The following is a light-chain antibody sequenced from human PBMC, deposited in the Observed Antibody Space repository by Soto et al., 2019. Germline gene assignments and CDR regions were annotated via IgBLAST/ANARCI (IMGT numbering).Light chain of an antibody. J-gene: IGKJ1*01. V-gene: IGKV1-39*01. CDR3: QQSYNSLRT. Sequence: DIQMTQSPSSLSASVGDRVTMTCRASQSISSYLNWYQQKPGKAPNLLIYAASSLQSGVPSRFSGSGSGTDFTLTISSLQPEDFATYFCQQSYNSLRTFGQGTKVDIK. CDR1: QSISSY. CDR2: AAS.